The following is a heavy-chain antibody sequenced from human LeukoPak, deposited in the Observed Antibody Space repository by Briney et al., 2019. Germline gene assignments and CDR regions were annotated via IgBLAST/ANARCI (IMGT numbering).Heavy chain of an antibody. Sequence: SQTLSLTCAISGDSVFSNSATWNWIRQSPSRGLEWLGRTYYRSKWYKYYAVSVKGRITVNPDTSKNQFSLHLNSVTPEDTAVYYCARRLTQYDCFDPWGQGILVTVSS. D-gene: IGHD2-2*01. CDR2: TYYRSKWYK. CDR1: GDSVFSNSAT. J-gene: IGHJ5*02. V-gene: IGHV6-1*01. CDR3: ARRLTQYDCFDP.